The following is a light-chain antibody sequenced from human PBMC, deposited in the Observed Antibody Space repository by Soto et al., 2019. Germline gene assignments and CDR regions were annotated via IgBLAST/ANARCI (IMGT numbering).Light chain of an antibody. Sequence: EIVLTQSPGTLSVSPGESATLSCRASQSVNSHLAWYQQKPGQAPRLLIYGVSGRATGIPDRFSGSGSGTDFPLTISRLEPEDFAVYYCQQYGTSPRLAFGGGTKVEIK. CDR2: GVS. CDR3: QQYGTSPRLA. J-gene: IGKJ4*01. V-gene: IGKV3-20*01. CDR1: QSVNSH.